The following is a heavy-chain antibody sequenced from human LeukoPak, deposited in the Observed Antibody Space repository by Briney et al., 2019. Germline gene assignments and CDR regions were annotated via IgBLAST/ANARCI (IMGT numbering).Heavy chain of an antibody. V-gene: IGHV3-23*01. J-gene: IGHJ4*02. CDR3: AKAGTTTWIQLWLHGDY. CDR1: GFSFNSYA. D-gene: IGHD5-18*01. CDR2: ISGSGGRT. Sequence: GGSLRLSCAASGFSFNSYAMSWVRQAPGKGLEWVSAISGSGGRTYYADSVKGRFTISRDNSKNTLYLQMNSLRAEDTAVYYCAKAGTTTWIQLWLHGDYWGQGTLVTVSS.